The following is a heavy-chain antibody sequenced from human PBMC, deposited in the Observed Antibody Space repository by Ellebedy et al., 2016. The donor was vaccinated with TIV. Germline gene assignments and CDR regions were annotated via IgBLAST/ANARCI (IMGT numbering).Heavy chain of an antibody. CDR1: GGSISSSSYY. V-gene: IGHV4-39*01. CDR2: IYYSGST. Sequence: SETLSLTXTVSGGSISSSSYYWRWIRQPPGKGLEWIGSIYYSGSTYYNPSLKSRVTISVDTSKNQFSLKLSSVTAADTAVYYCAGPDAYSSSSLGMDVWGQGTTVTVSS. J-gene: IGHJ6*02. CDR3: AGPDAYSSSSLGMDV. D-gene: IGHD6-13*01.